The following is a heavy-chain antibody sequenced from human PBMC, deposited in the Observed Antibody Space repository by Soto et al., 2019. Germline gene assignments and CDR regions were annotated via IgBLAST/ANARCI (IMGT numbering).Heavy chain of an antibody. Sequence: GGSLRLSCAASGFTSWDYDMSWIRQAPGKGLEWVSYISSSSSTIYYADSVKGRFTISRDNAKNSLYLQMNSLRDEDTAVYYCARCIAVAEGYYYYGMDVWGQGTTVTVSS. CDR2: ISSSSSTI. D-gene: IGHD6-19*01. CDR3: ARCIAVAEGYYYYGMDV. CDR1: GFTSWDYD. J-gene: IGHJ6*02. V-gene: IGHV3-11*04.